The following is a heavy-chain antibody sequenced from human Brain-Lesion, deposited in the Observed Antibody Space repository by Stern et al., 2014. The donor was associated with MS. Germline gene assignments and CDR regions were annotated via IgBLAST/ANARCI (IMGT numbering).Heavy chain of an antibody. Sequence: QVQLVQSGAEVKKPGASVKVSCKVSGYTLTELSMHWVRQAPRKGLEWMGGFDPEDGETIYAQKFQGRVTMTGDTSTDTAYMALSSLRSEDTAVYYLATLSPGAGGNYFRHFDYWGQGTLVTVSS. J-gene: IGHJ4*02. CDR2: FDPEDGET. D-gene: IGHD1-26*01. V-gene: IGHV1-24*01. CDR1: GYTLTELS. CDR3: ATLSPGAGGNYFRHFDY.